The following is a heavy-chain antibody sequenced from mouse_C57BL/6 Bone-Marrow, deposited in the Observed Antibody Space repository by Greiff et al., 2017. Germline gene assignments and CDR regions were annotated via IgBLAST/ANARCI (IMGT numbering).Heavy chain of an antibody. CDR3: ARSTTVVGNYFDY. Sequence: QVQLQQSGAELVRPGTSVKVSCKASGYAFTNYLIEWVKQRPGQGLEWIGVINPGSGGPNYHEQFKGKATLTAGKSSSTAYMQLSSLTSEDSAVYFCARSTTVVGNYFDYWGQGTTLTVSS. CDR1: GYAFTNYL. D-gene: IGHD1-1*01. V-gene: IGHV1-54*01. CDR2: INPGSGGP. J-gene: IGHJ2*01.